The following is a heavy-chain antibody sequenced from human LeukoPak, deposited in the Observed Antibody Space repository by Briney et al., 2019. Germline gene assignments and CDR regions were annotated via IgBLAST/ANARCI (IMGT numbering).Heavy chain of an antibody. J-gene: IGHJ4*02. CDR1: GFTFSSSS. CDR2: IKQDGSEK. V-gene: IGHV3-7*02. CDR3: AETLGYCSGGSCYLYFDY. Sequence: GGSLRLSCAASGFTFSSSSMSWVRQPPGKGLEWVANIKQDGSEKYNVDSVKGRFTIPRHNAKHSLHLPMNSLRAPHTALHHGAETLGYCSGGSCYLYFDYWGQGTLVTVSS. D-gene: IGHD2-15*01.